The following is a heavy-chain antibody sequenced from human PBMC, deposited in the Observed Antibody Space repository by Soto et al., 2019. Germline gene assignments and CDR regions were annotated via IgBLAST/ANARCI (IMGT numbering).Heavy chain of an antibody. V-gene: IGHV4-39*07. CDR2: INHSGST. J-gene: IGHJ4*02. CDR3: ARPEGGSSGWFDY. D-gene: IGHD6-19*01. CDR1: GGSISSSSYY. Sequence: PSETLSLTCTVSGGSISSSSYYWGWIRQAPGKGLEWIGEINHSGSTNYNPSLKSRVTISVDTSKNQFSLKLSSVTAADTAVYYCARPEGGSSGWFDYWGQGTLVTVSS.